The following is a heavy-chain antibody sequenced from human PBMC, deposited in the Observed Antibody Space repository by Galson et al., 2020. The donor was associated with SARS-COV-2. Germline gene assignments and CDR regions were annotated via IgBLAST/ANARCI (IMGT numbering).Heavy chain of an antibody. V-gene: IGHV3-30-3*01. CDR2: ISYDGSNK. CDR3: ANTYYDFWSGSN. Sequence: GESLKISCAASGFTFSSYAMHWVRQAPGKGLEWVAVISYDGSNKYYADSVKGRFTISRDNSKNRLYLQMNSLRAEDTAVYYCANTYYDFWSGSNWGQGTLVTVSS. CDR1: GFTFSSYA. D-gene: IGHD3-3*01. J-gene: IGHJ4*02.